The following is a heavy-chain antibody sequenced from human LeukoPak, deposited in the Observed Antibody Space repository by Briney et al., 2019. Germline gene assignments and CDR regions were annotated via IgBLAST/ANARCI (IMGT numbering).Heavy chain of an antibody. D-gene: IGHD3-10*01. V-gene: IGHV5-51*01. CDR3: ALPRFMVRGVTPFDP. CDR2: IYPGDSDT. CDR1: GYSFTSYW. J-gene: IGHJ5*02. Sequence: GESLKISCKGSGYSFTSYWIGWVRQMPGKGLEWMGIIYPGDSDTRYSPSFQGQVTISADKSISTAYLQWSSLKASDTAMYYCALPRFMVRGVTPFDPWGQGTLVTVSS.